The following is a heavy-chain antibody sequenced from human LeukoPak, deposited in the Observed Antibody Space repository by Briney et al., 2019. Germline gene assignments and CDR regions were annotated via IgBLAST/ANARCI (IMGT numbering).Heavy chain of an antibody. CDR3: ATGAGDFDN. Sequence: SETLPLTCGVSGGAISSYCWSWIRQSAGKGLQWIGRICTSGDANYNPSLKSRVTMSLDTSKNQFSLKLSSVTAADTAVYYCATGAGDFDNWGQGTLVTVSS. J-gene: IGHJ4*02. CDR1: GGAISSYC. CDR2: ICTSGDA. V-gene: IGHV4-59*10. D-gene: IGHD6-19*01.